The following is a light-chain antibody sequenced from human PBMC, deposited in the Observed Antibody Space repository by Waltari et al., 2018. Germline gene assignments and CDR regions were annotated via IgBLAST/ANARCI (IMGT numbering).Light chain of an antibody. Sequence: QSVLTQPPSTSGTPGQRVTISCSGSSSNIGSNAVNWYQQRPGTAPRLLIYSNNKRPSGVPDRFSGSKSGTSASLAISGLRSQDEADYYCAAWDDSLDGSWVFGGGTRLTVL. V-gene: IGLV1-44*01. J-gene: IGLJ3*02. CDR3: AAWDDSLDGSWV. CDR1: SSNIGSNA. CDR2: SNN.